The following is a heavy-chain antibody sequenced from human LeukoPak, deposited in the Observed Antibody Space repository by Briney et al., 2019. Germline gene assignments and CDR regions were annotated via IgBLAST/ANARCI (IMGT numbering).Heavy chain of an antibody. CDR1: GFTLSSYA. V-gene: IGHV3-23*01. J-gene: IGHJ4*02. CDR2: FSGSGGST. CDR3: ARRSGWFDY. D-gene: IGHD6-19*01. Sequence: GGSLRLSCAASGFTLSSYAMIWLRQAPGKGLECISGFSGSGGSTYYADSVKGRLTISRDNSKNTLYLQMNSLRVEDTAVYYCARRSGWFDYWGQGTLVTVSS.